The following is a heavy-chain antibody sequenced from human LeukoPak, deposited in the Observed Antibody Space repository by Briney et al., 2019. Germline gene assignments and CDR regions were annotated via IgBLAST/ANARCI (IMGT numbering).Heavy chain of an antibody. J-gene: IGHJ6*02. Sequence: GGSLRLSCAASGFTCSSYAMSWVRQAPGKGLEWVSGISGSGGSTYYADAVKGRFTISRDNSKNTLYLQMNSLRAEDTAVYYCASLGYCSGGSCYGYYYGMDVWGQGTTVTVSS. CDR1: GFTCSSYA. V-gene: IGHV3-23*01. CDR2: ISGSGGST. CDR3: ASLGYCSGGSCYGYYYGMDV. D-gene: IGHD2-15*01.